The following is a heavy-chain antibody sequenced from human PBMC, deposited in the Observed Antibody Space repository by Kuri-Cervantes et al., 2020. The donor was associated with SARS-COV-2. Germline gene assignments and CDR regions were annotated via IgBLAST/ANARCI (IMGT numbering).Heavy chain of an antibody. D-gene: IGHD1-26*01. V-gene: IGHV3-7*01. Sequence: GESLKISCAASGFTFSSYWMSWVRQAPGKGLEWVANIKQDGSEKYYVDSVKGRFTISRDNAKNSLYLQMNSLRAEDTAVYYCAPGELLRGPNDYWGQGTLVTVSS. CDR3: APGELLRGPNDY. CDR1: GFTFSSYW. CDR2: IKQDGSEK. J-gene: IGHJ4*02.